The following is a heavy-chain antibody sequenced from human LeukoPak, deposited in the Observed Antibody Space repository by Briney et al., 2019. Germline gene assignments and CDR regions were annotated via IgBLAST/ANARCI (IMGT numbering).Heavy chain of an antibody. CDR2: ISGRGGST. D-gene: IGHD3-10*01. Sequence: GGSLRLSCAASGFTFSSYAMSWVRQAPGKGLEWVSAISGRGGSTYYADSVKGRFTISRDNSKNTLSLQMNSLRHEDTAVYYCVRDHDYYGSGSFYRYWLDPWGQGTLVTVSS. CDR3: VRDHDYYGSGSFYRYWLDP. CDR1: GFTFSSYA. J-gene: IGHJ5*02. V-gene: IGHV3-23*01.